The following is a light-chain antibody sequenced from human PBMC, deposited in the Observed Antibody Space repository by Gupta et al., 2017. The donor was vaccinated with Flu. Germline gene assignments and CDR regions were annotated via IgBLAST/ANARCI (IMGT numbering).Light chain of an antibody. CDR2: STN. J-gene: IGLJ3*02. Sequence: DPSSSVLPGGTLILTCGLPSCSVSTSYYPSWYQQTPGQAPRTLIYSTNTRSAGVPDRFAGSILGNKAALTITGAQADEESDYYGVLYMGSGIWVFGGGTKLTVL. V-gene: IGLV8-61*01. CDR3: VLYMGSGIWV. CDR1: SCSVSTSYY.